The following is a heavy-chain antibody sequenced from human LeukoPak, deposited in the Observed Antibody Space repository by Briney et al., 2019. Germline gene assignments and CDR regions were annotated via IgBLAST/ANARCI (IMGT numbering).Heavy chain of an antibody. CDR1: GFTLSSYG. V-gene: IGHV3-33*01. CDR3: AREQSRDIVGATYYFDY. J-gene: IGHJ4*02. Sequence: GGSLRLSCAASGFTLSSYGMHWVRQAPGKGLEWVAVIWYDGSNKYYADSVKGRFTISRDNSKNTLYLQMNSLRAEDTAVYYCAREQSRDIVGATYYFDYWGQGTLVTVSS. CDR2: IWYDGSNK. D-gene: IGHD1-26*01.